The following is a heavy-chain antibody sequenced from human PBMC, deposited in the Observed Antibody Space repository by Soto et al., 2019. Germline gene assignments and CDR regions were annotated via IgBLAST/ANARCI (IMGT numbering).Heavy chain of an antibody. CDR1: GRTFLISA. CDR2: IIPILGTI. CDR3: VRGKEWEQAANNYYLAY. Sequence: QVQLVQSGAEVQTPGSSVRVSCKTAGRTFLISAIAWLRQAPGPGLEWMGWIIPILGTIHIAQNFHGRFNFTADRSTSTAYMEVSSIRSHDTSTYFSVRGKEWEQAANNYYLAYWGQGRQVIVSS. D-gene: IGHD1-26*01. J-gene: IGHJ4*02. V-gene: IGHV1-69*06.